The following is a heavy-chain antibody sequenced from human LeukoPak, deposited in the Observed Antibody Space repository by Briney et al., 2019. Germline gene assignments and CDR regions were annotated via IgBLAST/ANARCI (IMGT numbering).Heavy chain of an antibody. J-gene: IGHJ4*02. V-gene: IGHV4-59*08. CDR3: ASLYCSSTSCYLFR. D-gene: IGHD2-2*01. CDR1: GGSISSYY. Sequence: KPSETLSLTCTVSGGSISSYYWSWIRQTPGKGLEWIGYIYYSGSTNYNPSLKSRVNISVDTSKNQFSLKLSSVTAADTALYYCASLYCSSTSCYLFRWGQGTLVTVSS. CDR2: IYYSGST.